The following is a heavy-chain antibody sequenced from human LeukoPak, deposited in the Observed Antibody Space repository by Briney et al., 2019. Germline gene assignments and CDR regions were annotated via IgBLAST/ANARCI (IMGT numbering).Heavy chain of an antibody. Sequence: SETLSLTCGVYGGSFNNYYWSWIRQPPGKGLEWIGEINHSGSTKSNPSLKSRVTISVDTSKNQFSLKLSSVTAADTAVYYCARALIDSHSDTAPARDAFDIWGQGTMVTVSS. J-gene: IGHJ3*02. CDR3: ARALIDSHSDTAPARDAFDI. CDR2: INHSGST. D-gene: IGHD5-18*01. V-gene: IGHV4-34*01. CDR1: GGSFNNYY.